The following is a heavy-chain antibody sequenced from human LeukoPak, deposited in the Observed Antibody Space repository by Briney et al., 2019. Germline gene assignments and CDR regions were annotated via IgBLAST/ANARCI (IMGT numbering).Heavy chain of an antibody. CDR3: ARFSRWLPFEY. V-gene: IGHV4-59*02. CDR2: IFHDGVT. D-gene: IGHD5-12*01. CDR1: GASVSGNH. J-gene: IGHJ4*02. Sequence: SETLSLTCAVSGASVSGNHWSWIRQSPEEGLEWIGHIFHDGVTDYNPSLKSRVTILPDTSKNQFSLRLTSVTAADTAVYYCARFSRWLPFEYWGQGTLVTVSS.